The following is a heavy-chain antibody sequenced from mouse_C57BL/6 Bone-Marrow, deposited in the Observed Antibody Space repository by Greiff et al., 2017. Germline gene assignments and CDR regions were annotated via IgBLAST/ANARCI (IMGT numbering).Heavy chain of an antibody. V-gene: IGHV1-62-2*01. CDR3: ARHEGPPFYYGSSTGYFDV. J-gene: IGHJ1*03. D-gene: IGHD1-1*01. Sequence: QVQLQQSGAELVKPGASVKLSCKASGYTFTEYTIHWVKQRSGQGLEWIGWFYPGSGSIKYNEKFKDKATLTADKSSSTVYMELSRLTSEDSAVYFCARHEGPPFYYGSSTGYFDVWGTGTTVTVSS. CDR1: GYTFTEYT. CDR2: FYPGSGSI.